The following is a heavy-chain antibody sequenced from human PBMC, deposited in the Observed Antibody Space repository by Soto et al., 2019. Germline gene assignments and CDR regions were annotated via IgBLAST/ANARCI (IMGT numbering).Heavy chain of an antibody. J-gene: IGHJ3*02. D-gene: IGHD2-2*01. CDR3: VRVFHCSSTSCPPLAGAFDI. CDR2: INPSGGST. Sequence: ASVKVSCKASGYTFTSYYMHWVRQAPGQGLERMGIINPSGGSTSYAQKFQGRVTMTRDTSTSTVYMELSSLRSEDTAVYYCVRVFHCSSTSCPPLAGAFDIWGQGTMVTVS. V-gene: IGHV1-46*03. CDR1: GYTFTSYY.